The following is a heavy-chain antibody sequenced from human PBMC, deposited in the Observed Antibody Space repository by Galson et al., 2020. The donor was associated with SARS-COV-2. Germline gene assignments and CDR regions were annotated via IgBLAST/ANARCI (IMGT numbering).Heavy chain of an antibody. D-gene: IGHD3-10*01. CDR2: ISYDGSNE. Sequence: GESLKISCAASGFPFRNYGMHWVRQAPGKGLEWVAVISYDGSNEYYAESVKGRFTISRDNSKNTLFLQMDNLRPEDTAVHYCAKGPLYDVWFGEMNSFDIWGQGTMVTVSS. V-gene: IGHV3-30*18. CDR1: GFPFRNYG. CDR3: AKGPLYDVWFGEMNSFDI. J-gene: IGHJ3*02.